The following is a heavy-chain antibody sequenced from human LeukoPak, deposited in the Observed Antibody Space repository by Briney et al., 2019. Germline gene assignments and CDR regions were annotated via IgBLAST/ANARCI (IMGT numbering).Heavy chain of an antibody. D-gene: IGHD2-21*02. CDR2: ISWNSNKI. Sequence: GGSLRLSCAASGFNFNNYAMHWVRRGPGQGLEWVSGISWNSNKIGYADFVKGRFTISRDNAKNSLSLQMNSLTTEDTGLYYFAKDVGNTAWSALFDSWGQGTLVTVSS. CDR3: AKDVGNTAWSALFDS. V-gene: IGHV3-9*01. CDR1: GFNFNNYA. J-gene: IGHJ4*02.